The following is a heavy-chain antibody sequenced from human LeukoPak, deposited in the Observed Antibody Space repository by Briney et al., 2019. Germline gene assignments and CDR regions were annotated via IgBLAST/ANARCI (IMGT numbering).Heavy chain of an antibody. CDR2: IIPIFGTA. D-gene: IGHD4-23*01. CDR1: GGTFSSYA. CDR3: ARVSPYGGNSGSGNH. J-gene: IGHJ4*02. Sequence: SVKVSCKASGGTFSSYAISWVRQAPGPGLEWMGRIIPIFGTANYAQKFQGRVTITADKSTSTAYMELSSLRSEDTAVYYCARVSPYGGNSGSGNHWGQGTLVTVSS. V-gene: IGHV1-69*06.